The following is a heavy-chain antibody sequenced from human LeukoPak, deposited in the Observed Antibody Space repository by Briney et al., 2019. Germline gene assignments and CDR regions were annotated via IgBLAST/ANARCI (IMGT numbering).Heavy chain of an antibody. V-gene: IGHV3-21*01. J-gene: IGHJ4*02. CDR3: ARANSRIGGSRFDY. CDR2: ISSSSSYI. D-gene: IGHD2-15*01. Sequence: GSLRLSCAASGFNLNTYGMHWVRQAPGKGLEWVSSISSSSSYIYYADSVKGRFTISRDNAKNSLYLQMNSLRAEDTAVYYCARANSRIGGSRFDYWGQGTLVTVSS. CDR1: GFNLNTYG.